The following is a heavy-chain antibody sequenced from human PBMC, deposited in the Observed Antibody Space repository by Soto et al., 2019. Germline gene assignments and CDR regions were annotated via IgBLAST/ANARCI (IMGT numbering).Heavy chain of an antibody. CDR2: IYWDDDK. V-gene: IGHV2-5*02. CDR3: AHSGPMTSVTTGGQRRKFWYFDL. J-gene: IGHJ2*01. D-gene: IGHD4-17*01. CDR1: GFSLSTSGVG. Sequence: QITLKESGPTLVKPTQTLTLTCTFSGFSLSTSGVGVGWIRQPPGKALECLALIYWDDDKRYSPSLKSRLTITKDPSKNQVVLRMTNMHPVDTATYYCAHSGPMTSVTTGGQRRKFWYFDLLGRGTLVTVSS.